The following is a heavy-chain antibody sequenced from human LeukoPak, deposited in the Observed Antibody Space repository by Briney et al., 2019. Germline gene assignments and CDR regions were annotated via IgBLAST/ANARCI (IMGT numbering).Heavy chain of an antibody. CDR1: GGTFSSYA. CDR3: ARLLWFGAYYMDV. Sequence: ASVKVSCKASGGTFSSYAISWVRQAPGQGLEWMGWINPNSGGTNYAQKFQGRVTMTRDTSISTAYMELRSLRSDDTAVYYCARLLWFGAYYMDVWGKGTTVTVSS. D-gene: IGHD3-10*01. J-gene: IGHJ6*03. V-gene: IGHV1-2*02. CDR2: INPNSGGT.